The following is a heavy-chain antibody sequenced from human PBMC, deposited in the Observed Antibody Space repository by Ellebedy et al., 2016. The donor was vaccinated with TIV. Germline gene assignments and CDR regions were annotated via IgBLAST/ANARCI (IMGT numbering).Heavy chain of an antibody. V-gene: IGHV3-7*03. CDR2: IADDGREE. CDR3: ASGLTGDYGAFDV. Sequence: PGGSLRLSCAASGFMFWRRWMSWVRQAPGKGLEWVANIADDGREENYVDSVRGRFTIYRDNAKNLLSLHMNTLRAEDTAVYYCASGLTGDYGAFDVWGPGTMVTVSS. J-gene: IGHJ3*01. CDR1: GFMFWRRW. D-gene: IGHD4-17*01.